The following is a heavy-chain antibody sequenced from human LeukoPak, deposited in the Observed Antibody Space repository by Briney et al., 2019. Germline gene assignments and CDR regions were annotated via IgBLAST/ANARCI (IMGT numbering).Heavy chain of an antibody. V-gene: IGHV3-30*18. Sequence: GGSLRLSCAASGFTFSSYGMHWVRQAPGKGLEWVAVISYDGSNKYYADSVKGRFTISRDNSKNTLHLQMNSLRAEDTAVYYCAKDGPYYFDYWGQGTLVTVSS. J-gene: IGHJ4*02. CDR2: ISYDGSNK. CDR3: AKDGPYYFDY. CDR1: GFTFSSYG.